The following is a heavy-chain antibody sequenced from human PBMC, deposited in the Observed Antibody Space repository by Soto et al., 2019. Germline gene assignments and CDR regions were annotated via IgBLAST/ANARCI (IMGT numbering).Heavy chain of an antibody. CDR2: IYYSGTK. J-gene: IGHJ3*02. V-gene: IGHV4-31*03. CDR1: GDSINNGDCY. CDR3: AREKEDDCGDYNAFDI. D-gene: IGHD4-17*01. Sequence: QVQLQESGPGLVKPSQTLSLTCTVSGDSINNGDCYWSWLRQLPGKGLEWIGYIYYSGTKYYNPSLKSRVSMSVDTSKNQFSLNLTSVTAADTAVYYCAREKEDDCGDYNAFDIWGQGTVVTVSS.